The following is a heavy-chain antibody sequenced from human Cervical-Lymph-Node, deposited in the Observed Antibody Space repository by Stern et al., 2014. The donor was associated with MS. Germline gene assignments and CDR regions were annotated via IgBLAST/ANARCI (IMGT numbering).Heavy chain of an antibody. CDR2: VYYSGAT. V-gene: IGHV4-39*01. D-gene: IGHD2-8*02. J-gene: IGHJ4*02. Sequence: VQLLESGPGLVKPSETLSLTCAVSGDSISSYTHYWAWIRQPPGKGLEWIGSVYYSGATYYSPSLKIPVPIPVDTSKNHFPLGLNSVTAADTAVYYCAKHACTGAACPFDLWGQGTLVTVSS. CDR3: AKHACTGAACPFDL. CDR1: GDSISSYTHY.